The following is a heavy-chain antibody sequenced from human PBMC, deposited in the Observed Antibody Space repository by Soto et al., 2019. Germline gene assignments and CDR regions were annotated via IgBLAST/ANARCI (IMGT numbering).Heavy chain of an antibody. CDR1: GASISTYY. J-gene: IGHJ2*01. CDR3: AREGRDCSGGTCYRSWYFDL. D-gene: IGHD2-15*01. V-gene: IGHV4-59*01. CDR2: IFYNGSP. Sequence: QVQLQESGPGLVKPSETLSLTCIVSGASISTYYWSWIRQPPGKGLEWIGYIFYNGSPNYNPSLKSRVTISVDTYKNQFSLNLNSVTAADTALYYCAREGRDCSGGTCYRSWYFDLWGRGSLVTVSS.